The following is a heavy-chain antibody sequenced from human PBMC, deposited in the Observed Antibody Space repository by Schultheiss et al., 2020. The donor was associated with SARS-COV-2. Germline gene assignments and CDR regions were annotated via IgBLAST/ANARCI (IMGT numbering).Heavy chain of an antibody. Sequence: GGSLRLSCAASGFTFSSYAMHWVRQAPGKGLEWVAVISYDGSNKYYADSVKGRFTISRDNSKNTLYLQMNSLRAEDTAVYYCAKDMPSYDIRGPGHDYWGQRTLVTVSS. CDR1: GFTFSSYA. CDR2: ISYDGSNK. J-gene: IGHJ4*01. CDR3: AKDMPSYDIRGPGHDY. D-gene: IGHD3-9*01. V-gene: IGHV3-30*04.